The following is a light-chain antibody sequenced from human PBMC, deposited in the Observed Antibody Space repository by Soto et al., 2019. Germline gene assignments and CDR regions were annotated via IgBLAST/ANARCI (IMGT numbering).Light chain of an antibody. V-gene: IGLV2-14*01. CDR3: GSYTTIKTVV. CDR1: SSDVGGYNY. Sequence: QSVLTQPASVSGSPGQSITISCTGTSSDVGGYNYVSWYQQYPGKAPKLMIYDVTNRPSGVSNRFSGSKSGNTASLTISGLQAEDEADYYCGSYTTIKTVVFGGGTKVTV. J-gene: IGLJ2*01. CDR2: DVT.